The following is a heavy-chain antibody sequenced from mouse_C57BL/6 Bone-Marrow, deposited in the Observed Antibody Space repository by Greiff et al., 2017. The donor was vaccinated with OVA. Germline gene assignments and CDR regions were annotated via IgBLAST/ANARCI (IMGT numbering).Heavy chain of an antibody. D-gene: IGHD2-2*01. CDR2: IWSDGST. J-gene: IGHJ4*01. CDR1: GFSLTSYG. Sequence: VKLVESGPGLVAPSQSLSITCTVSGFSLTSYGVHWVRQPPGKGLEWLVVIWSDGSTTYNSALKSRLSISKDNSKSQVFLKMNSLQTDDTAMYYCARELWLRRPYAMDYWGQGTSVTVSS. V-gene: IGHV2-6*03. CDR3: ARELWLRRPYAMDY.